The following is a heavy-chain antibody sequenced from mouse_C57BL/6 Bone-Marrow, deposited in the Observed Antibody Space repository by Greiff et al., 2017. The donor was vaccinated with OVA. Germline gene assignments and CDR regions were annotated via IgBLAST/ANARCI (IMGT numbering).Heavy chain of an antibody. Sequence: VQVVESGAELAKPGASVKLSCKASGYTFTSYWMHWVKQRPGQGLEWIGYINPSSGYTKYNQKFKDKATLTADKSSSTAYMQLSSLTYEDSAVYYCARWGITTGYYFDYWGQGTTLTVSS. J-gene: IGHJ2*01. D-gene: IGHD2-4*01. V-gene: IGHV1-7*01. CDR2: INPSSGYT. CDR3: ARWGITTGYYFDY. CDR1: GYTFTSYW.